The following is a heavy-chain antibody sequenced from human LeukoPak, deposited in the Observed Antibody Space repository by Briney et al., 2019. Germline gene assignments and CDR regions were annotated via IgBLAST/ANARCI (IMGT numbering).Heavy chain of an antibody. Sequence: GGSLRLSCAASGFTFSSYGMSWVRQAPGKGLEWVANIKQNGGEKYYVDSVKGRFTISRDNAKNSLYLQMNSLRAEDTAVYYCASAYYDCWSGYYYFDYWGQGTLVTVSS. CDR3: ASAYYDCWSGYYYFDY. V-gene: IGHV3-7*01. D-gene: IGHD3-3*01. J-gene: IGHJ4*02. CDR1: GFTFSSYG. CDR2: IKQNGGEK.